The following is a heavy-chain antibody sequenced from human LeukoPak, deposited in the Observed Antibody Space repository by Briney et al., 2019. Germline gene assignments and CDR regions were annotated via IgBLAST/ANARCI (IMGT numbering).Heavy chain of an antibody. CDR3: AREGAVALKYFDI. J-gene: IGHJ4*02. CDR1: GFSLTNNY. D-gene: IGHD6-19*01. V-gene: IGHV1-46*01. Sequence: GASVKVSCKASGFSLTNNYMHWERLGPGQGLEWMGYMRPTDAYTGFAPKFQGRVTVTRDTSTNTVYMELSSLRSDDTAVYYCAREGAVALKYFDIWGQGTLVTVSS. CDR2: MRPTDAYT.